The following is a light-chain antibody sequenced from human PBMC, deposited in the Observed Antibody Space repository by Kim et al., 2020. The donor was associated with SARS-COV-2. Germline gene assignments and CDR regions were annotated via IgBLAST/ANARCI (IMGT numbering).Light chain of an antibody. V-gene: IGKV1-5*03. CDR2: KAS. Sequence: LSAPVGDRVTITCRASQRISSWLAWYQQKPGKAPKLLIYKASSLESGVPSRFSCSGSGTEFTLTISSLQPDDFATYYCQQYNSWYTFGQGTKLEI. CDR3: QQYNSWYT. J-gene: IGKJ2*01. CDR1: QRISSW.